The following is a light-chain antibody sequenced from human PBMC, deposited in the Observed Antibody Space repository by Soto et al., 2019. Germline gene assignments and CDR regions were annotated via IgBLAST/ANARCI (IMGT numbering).Light chain of an antibody. Sequence: SYELTQPLSGAVALGQTATVTFGGNNILSTYVHWYQQKPGQAPVLVIYRDTNRPSGIPERLSGSKSGNTATLTISRAQAGDEADYYCQVWDSNPEVVGTGTKVTV. J-gene: IGLJ1*01. V-gene: IGLV3-9*01. CDR1: NILSTY. CDR2: RDT. CDR3: QVWDSNPEV.